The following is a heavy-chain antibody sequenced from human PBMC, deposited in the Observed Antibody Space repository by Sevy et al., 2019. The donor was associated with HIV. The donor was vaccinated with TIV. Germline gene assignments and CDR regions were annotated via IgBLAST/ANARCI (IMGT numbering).Heavy chain of an antibody. Sequence: ASVKVSCKASGYTFTSYAMHWVRQSPGQRLEWMGWINAGNGNTKYSQKFQGRVTITRDTSAGTAYMELSSLRSEDTAVYYCAREDFWSGYPSSFDYWGQGTLVTVSS. J-gene: IGHJ4*02. CDR2: INAGNGNT. CDR3: AREDFWSGYPSSFDY. D-gene: IGHD3-3*01. V-gene: IGHV1-3*01. CDR1: GYTFTSYA.